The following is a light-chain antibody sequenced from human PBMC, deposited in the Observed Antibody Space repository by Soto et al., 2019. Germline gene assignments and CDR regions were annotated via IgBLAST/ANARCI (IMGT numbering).Light chain of an antibody. J-gene: IGKJ4*01. CDR1: ENLRTF. Sequence: EIGLTQSPATLSLSPGERATLSCRATENLRTFLAWYQQKAGQAPRLLIYDASNRATGIPDRFSGSGSGTDFTLTISNLEPEDSAVYYCQQRSIWPLTFGGGTKVDIK. CDR3: QQRSIWPLT. V-gene: IGKV3-11*01. CDR2: DAS.